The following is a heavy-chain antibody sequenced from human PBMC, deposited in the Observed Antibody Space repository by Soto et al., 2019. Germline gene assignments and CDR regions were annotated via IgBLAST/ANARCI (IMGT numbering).Heavy chain of an antibody. J-gene: IGHJ2*01. CDR3: ARESRSSHYDTSGYSQYWYFDL. CDR2: TYHVGIP. D-gene: IGHD3-22*01. Sequence: SETLSLTCTVSGGSISSSNWWTWVRQAPGKGLEWIGETYHVGIPSYNPSLKGRVSISVDKSNNQFSLNLTSVTAADTAIYYCARESRSSHYDTSGYSQYWYFDLWGRGTLVTVSS. CDR1: GGSISSSNW. V-gene: IGHV4-4*02.